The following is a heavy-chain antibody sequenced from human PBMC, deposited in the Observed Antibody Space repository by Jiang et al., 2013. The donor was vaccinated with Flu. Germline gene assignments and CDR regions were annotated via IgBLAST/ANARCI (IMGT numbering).Heavy chain of an antibody. D-gene: IGHD5-18*01. V-gene: IGHV4-59*08. J-gene: IGHJ3*02. CDR1: GDSIISYY. CDR3: ARHVDTPMGHAFDI. Sequence: PGLVKPSETLSLTCTVSGDSIISYYWSWIRQPPGKGLEWLGYIFYSGSTNYNPSLKSRVTMSVDTSKKQCSLKLSSVTAADTAVYYCARHVDTPMGHAFDIWGQGTMVTVSS. CDR2: IFYSGST.